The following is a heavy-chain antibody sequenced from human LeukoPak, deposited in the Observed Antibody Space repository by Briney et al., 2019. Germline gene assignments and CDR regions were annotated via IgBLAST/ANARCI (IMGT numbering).Heavy chain of an antibody. CDR1: GVSMSSDY. CDR2: VSYGGNT. V-gene: IGHV4-59*01. Sequence: PSETLFLTCTVSGVSMSSDYWSWIRQPPGKGLEWIGYVSYGGNTNYNPSLKRRVTISVDTSKNQFSLKLSSVTAADTAVYYCARGLQWDLQAFDIWGQGTMVTVSS. J-gene: IGHJ3*02. CDR3: ARGLQWDLQAFDI. D-gene: IGHD1-26*01.